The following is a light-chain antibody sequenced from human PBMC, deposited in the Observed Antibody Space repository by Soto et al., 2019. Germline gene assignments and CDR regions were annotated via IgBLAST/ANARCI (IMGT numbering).Light chain of an antibody. J-gene: IGLJ1*01. CDR2: EVN. CDR3: SSYASTSTAV. V-gene: IGLV2-14*01. CDR1: SSDVGAYNY. Sequence: QSVLTQPASVSGSPGQSITISCTGTSSDVGAYNYVSRYQQHPGKAPKLMIYEVNYRPSGVSNRFSGSKSGITASLTISGLQAEDEADYYCSSYASTSTAVFGSGTKVTVL.